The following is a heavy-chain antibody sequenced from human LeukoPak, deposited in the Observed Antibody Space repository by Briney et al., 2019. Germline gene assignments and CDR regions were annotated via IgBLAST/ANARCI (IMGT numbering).Heavy chain of an antibody. CDR1: GYTLTDYG. D-gene: IGHD1-7*01. CDR2: INTYSGDT. J-gene: IGHJ3*02. Sequence: ASVKVSCKASGYTLTDYGITWVRQAPGQGLEWMGWINTYSGDTKYAQKFQGRVTMTTDTSTNTSDMELRSLRSDDTAVYYCAKDRLGTTDAFDIWGRGTLVTVSS. CDR3: AKDRLGTTDAFDI. V-gene: IGHV1-18*01.